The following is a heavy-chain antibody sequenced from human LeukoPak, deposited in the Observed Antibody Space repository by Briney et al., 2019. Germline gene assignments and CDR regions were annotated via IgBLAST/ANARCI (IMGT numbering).Heavy chain of an antibody. CDR1: GFTFSTYG. V-gene: IGHV3-30*18. Sequence: PGGSLRLSCAASGFTFSTYGMHWVRQAPGKGLEWVAVISYDGSNTYYADSVRGRFTISRDNSKNTLYLQMNSLRAEDTAVYYCAKPLGYCSGASCRKYYYGVDVWGQGTTVTVSS. CDR2: ISYDGSNT. CDR3: AKPLGYCSGASCRKYYYGVDV. J-gene: IGHJ6*02. D-gene: IGHD2-15*01.